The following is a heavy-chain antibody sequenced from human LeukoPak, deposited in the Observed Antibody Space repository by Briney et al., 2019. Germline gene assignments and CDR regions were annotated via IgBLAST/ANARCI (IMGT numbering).Heavy chain of an antibody. V-gene: IGHV4-59*08. Sequence: SETLSLTCTVSGGSLSSYYWSWIRQPPGKGLEWIGYIYYSGRTNYNPSLKSRVTISVETSKKQFSLKLSSVAAADTAVYYCARHSWSGYDFWSGYYKGDAFDIWGQGTMVTVSS. CDR1: GGSLSSYY. CDR2: IYYSGRT. CDR3: ARHSWSGYDFWSGYYKGDAFDI. J-gene: IGHJ3*02. D-gene: IGHD3-3*01.